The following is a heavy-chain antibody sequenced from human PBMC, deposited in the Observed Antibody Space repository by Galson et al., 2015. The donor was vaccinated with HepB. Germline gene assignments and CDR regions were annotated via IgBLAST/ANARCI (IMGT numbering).Heavy chain of an antibody. Sequence: SVKVSCKASGYTFTSNGITWVRQAPGQGLEWMGWISPNNGNTNYAQKLRGRVTMTTDTFPSTAYVELRSLKSDDTAVYYCARGGMGGMDVWGQGTTVTVSS. CDR3: ARGGMGGMDV. V-gene: IGHV1-18*04. J-gene: IGHJ6*02. CDR1: GYTFTSNG. CDR2: ISPNNGNT. D-gene: IGHD3-16*01.